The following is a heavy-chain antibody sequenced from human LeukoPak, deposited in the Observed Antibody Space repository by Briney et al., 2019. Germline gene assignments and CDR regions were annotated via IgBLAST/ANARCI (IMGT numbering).Heavy chain of an antibody. D-gene: IGHD2-15*01. CDR3: ATQGGRVVVAVPNWFDP. CDR1: GFTFSSYW. Sequence: GGSLRLSCAASGFTFSSYWMHWVRQAPGKGLVWVSAISGSGGSTYYADSVKGRFTISRDNSKNTLYLQMNSLRAEDTAVYYCATQGGRVVVAVPNWFDPWGQGTLVTVSS. CDR2: ISGSGGST. V-gene: IGHV3-23*01. J-gene: IGHJ5*02.